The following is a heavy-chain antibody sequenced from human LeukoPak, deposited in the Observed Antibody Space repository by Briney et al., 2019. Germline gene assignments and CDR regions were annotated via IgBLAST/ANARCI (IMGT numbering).Heavy chain of an antibody. V-gene: IGHV1-8*03. J-gene: IGHJ3*02. CDR3: ARVGTKGFLEYYGAFDI. Sequence: ASVKVSCKASGYTFTSYDINWVRQATGQGLEWMRWMNPDSGNTGYAQKFQGRVTITRNTSISTAYMELSSLRSEDTAVYYCARVGTKGFLEYYGAFDIWGPGTMVTVSS. CDR1: GYTFTSYD. CDR2: MNPDSGNT. D-gene: IGHD3-3*01.